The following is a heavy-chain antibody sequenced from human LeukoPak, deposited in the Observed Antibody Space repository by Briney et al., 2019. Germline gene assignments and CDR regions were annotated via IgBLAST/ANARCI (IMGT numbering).Heavy chain of an antibody. V-gene: IGHV4-59*01. CDR3: ARVIPGQWLVPSVFDY. J-gene: IGHJ4*02. D-gene: IGHD6-19*01. Sequence: SQTQSLTCTVSGGSITRYYGSWIRHPPGKGLEWIGYIYYSGSTNYNPSLKSRVTISVETSKNQFSLKLSSVTAADTAVYYCARVIPGQWLVPSVFDYWGQGTLVTVSS. CDR2: IYYSGST. CDR1: GGSITRYY.